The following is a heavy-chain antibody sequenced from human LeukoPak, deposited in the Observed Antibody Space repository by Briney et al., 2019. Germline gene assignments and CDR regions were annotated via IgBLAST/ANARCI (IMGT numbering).Heavy chain of an antibody. CDR3: VRTYFVGWYFDL. D-gene: IGHD2/OR15-2a*01. CDR1: GFTFSSYW. Sequence: GGSLRLSCAASGFTFSSYWMHWVRQAPGKGLVWVSRIDSDGRSTNYADSVKGRFTISRDNAKNTLYLQMNSLRAEDTAVYYCVRTYFVGWYFDLWGQGTLVTVSS. CDR2: IDSDGRST. V-gene: IGHV3-74*01. J-gene: IGHJ2*01.